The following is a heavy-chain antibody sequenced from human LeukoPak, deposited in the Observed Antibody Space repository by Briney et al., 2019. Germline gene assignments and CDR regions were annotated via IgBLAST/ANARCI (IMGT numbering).Heavy chain of an antibody. CDR1: GGSISSYY. CDR3: ARALGYCSSTSCRNWFDP. Sequence: PSETLSLTCTVSGGSISSYYWSWIRQPPGKGLEWIGHIYYSGSTNYNPSLKSRVTISVDTSKNQFSLKLSSVTAADTAVYYCARALGYCSSTSCRNWFDPWGQGTLVTVSS. CDR2: IYYSGST. D-gene: IGHD2-2*01. V-gene: IGHV4-59*01. J-gene: IGHJ5*02.